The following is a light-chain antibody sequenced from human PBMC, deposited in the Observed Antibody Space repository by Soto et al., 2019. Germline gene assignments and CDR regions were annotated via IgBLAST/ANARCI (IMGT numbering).Light chain of an antibody. CDR3: HQFYSCPMT. J-gene: IGKJ5*01. V-gene: IGKV1-9*01. Sequence: DIQLTQSPSFLSAYVGDRVAITCRASQNISSHLVWYQQKPGEAPQLLIFAASTLQSGVPSRFSGSRSETEFTLTIDGLQPEDFATYYWHQFYSCPMTFGQGTR. CDR2: AAS. CDR1: QNISSH.